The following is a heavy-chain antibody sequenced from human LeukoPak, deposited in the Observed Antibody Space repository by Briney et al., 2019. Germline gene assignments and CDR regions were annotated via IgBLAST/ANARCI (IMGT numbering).Heavy chain of an antibody. CDR1: GYTFTSYG. V-gene: IGHV1-46*01. Sequence: ASVKVSCKASGYTFTSYGISWVRQAPGQGLEWMGIINPSGGSTSYAQKFQGRVTMTRDMSTSTVYMELSSLRSEDTAVYYCARSYYDYVWGSYRPFDYWGQGTLVTVSS. CDR2: INPSGGST. J-gene: IGHJ4*02. D-gene: IGHD3-16*02. CDR3: ARSYYDYVWGSYRPFDY.